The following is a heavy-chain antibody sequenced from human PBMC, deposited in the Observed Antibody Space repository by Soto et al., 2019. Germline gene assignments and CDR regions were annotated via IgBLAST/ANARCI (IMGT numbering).Heavy chain of an antibody. CDR1: GGSISTYY. CDR3: ARPSVSGTWGPFDF. Sequence: SETLSLTCTVSGGSISTYYWSWIRQPPGKGLEWIGHVYYSGTTNYNASLKSRVTMSVDTSRNHFSLMLTSVTAADTAVHYCARPSVSGTWGPFDFWGQGTLVTVSS. D-gene: IGHD6-19*01. J-gene: IGHJ4*02. V-gene: IGHV4-59*08. CDR2: VYYSGTT.